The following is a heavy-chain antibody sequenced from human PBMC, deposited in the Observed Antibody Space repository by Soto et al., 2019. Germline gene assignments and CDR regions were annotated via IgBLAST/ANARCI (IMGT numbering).Heavy chain of an antibody. Sequence: PGGSLRLSCAASGFTLSSYAMHWVRQAPGKGLEWVAVISYDGSNKYYADSVKGRFTISRDNSKNTLYLQMNSLRAEDTAVYYCARDITIQYYDFWSGSYYGMDVWGQGTTVTVSS. D-gene: IGHD3-3*01. V-gene: IGHV3-30-3*01. CDR1: GFTLSSYA. CDR2: ISYDGSNK. CDR3: ARDITIQYYDFWSGSYYGMDV. J-gene: IGHJ6*02.